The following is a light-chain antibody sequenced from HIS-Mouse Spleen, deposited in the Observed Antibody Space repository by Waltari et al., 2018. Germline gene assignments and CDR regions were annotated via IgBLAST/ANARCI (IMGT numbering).Light chain of an antibody. CDR1: NIGSKS. CDR3: QVWDSSSDHVV. V-gene: IGLV3-21*02. J-gene: IGLJ2*01. Sequence: SYVLTQPPSVPVAPGQTARITCGGNNIGSKSVHGSQQRPGQAPGLVVYDDSDRPSGIPERFSGSNSGNTATLTISRVEAGDEADYYCQVWDSSSDHVVFGGGTKLTVL. CDR2: DDS.